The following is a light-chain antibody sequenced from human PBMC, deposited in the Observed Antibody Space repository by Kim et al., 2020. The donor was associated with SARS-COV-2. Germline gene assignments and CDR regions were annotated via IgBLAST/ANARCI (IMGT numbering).Light chain of an antibody. J-gene: IGLJ2*01. CDR2: YDS. V-gene: IGLV3-21*04. CDR3: QVWDSSSAHPGAV. Sequence: SYELTQPPSVSVAPGKTARITCGGNNIGSKSVHWYQQKPGQAPVLVIYYDSDRPSGIPERFSGSNSGNTATLTISRVDAGDEADYYCQVWDSSSAHPGAVFGGGTKLTVL. CDR1: NIGSKS.